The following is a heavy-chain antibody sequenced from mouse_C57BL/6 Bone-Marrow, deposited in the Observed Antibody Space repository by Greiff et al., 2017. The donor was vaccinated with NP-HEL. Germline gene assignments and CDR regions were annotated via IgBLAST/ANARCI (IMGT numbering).Heavy chain of an antibody. J-gene: IGHJ2*01. CDR3: ARIYYGNRFDY. CDR2: IYPGDGDT. D-gene: IGHD2-1*01. V-gene: IGHV1-80*01. Sequence: QVQLQQSGAELVKPGASVKISCKASGYAFSSYWMNWVKQRPGKGLEWIGQIYPGDGDTNYNGKFKGKATLTADKSSSTAYMQLSSLTSEDSAVYFCARIYYGNRFDYWGQGTTLTVSS. CDR1: GYAFSSYW.